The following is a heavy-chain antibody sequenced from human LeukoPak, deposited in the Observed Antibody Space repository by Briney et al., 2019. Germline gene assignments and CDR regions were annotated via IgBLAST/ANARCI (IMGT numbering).Heavy chain of an antibody. CDR2: MNPNSGNT. CDR1: GYTFTGYY. V-gene: IGHV1-8*02. D-gene: IGHD6-19*01. CDR3: ARRTMWDTNGWLSPDY. J-gene: IGHJ4*02. Sequence: ASVKVSCKASGYTFTGYYMHWVRQAPGQGLEWMGWMNPNSGNTGYAQKFQGRVTMTRNTSISTAYMELSSLRSEDTAVYYCARRTMWDTNGWLSPDYWGQGTLVTVSS.